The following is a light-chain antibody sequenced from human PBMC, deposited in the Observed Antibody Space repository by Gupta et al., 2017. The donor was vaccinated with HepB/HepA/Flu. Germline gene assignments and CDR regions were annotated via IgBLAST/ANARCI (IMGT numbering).Light chain of an antibody. Sequence: DIQMTQSPFSLSPFVGDRVTIACRASQSISTCLNWYQQKAGRAPKLLIYTASSLESGVPSRFSGSGSGTDFTLTISSLQPEDFATYYCQQSYITPLTFGEGTKVEI. V-gene: IGKV1-39*01. J-gene: IGKJ4*01. CDR3: QQSYITPLT. CDR2: TAS. CDR1: QSISTC.